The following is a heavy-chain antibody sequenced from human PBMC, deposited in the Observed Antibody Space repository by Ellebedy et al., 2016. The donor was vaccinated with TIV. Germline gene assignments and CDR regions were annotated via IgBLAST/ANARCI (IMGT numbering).Heavy chain of an antibody. CDR1: GGSFSGYY. CDR3: ARGSWWSCAFDI. V-gene: IGHV4-34*01. Sequence: SETLSLTXAVYGGSFSGYYWSWIRQPPGKGLEWIGEINHSGSTNYNPSLKSRVTISVDTSKNQFSLKLSSVTAADTAVYYCARGSWWSCAFDIWGQGTMVTVSS. CDR2: INHSGST. J-gene: IGHJ3*02. D-gene: IGHD3-16*01.